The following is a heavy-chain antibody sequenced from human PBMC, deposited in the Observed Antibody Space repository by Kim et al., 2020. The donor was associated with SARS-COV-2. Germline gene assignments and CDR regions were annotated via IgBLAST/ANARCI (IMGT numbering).Heavy chain of an antibody. D-gene: IGHD6-13*01. J-gene: IGHJ4*02. CDR1: GFTFSSYG. CDR3: ARGYIAAAGRCYDY. CDR2: IWYDGSNK. V-gene: IGHV3-33*01. Sequence: GGSLRLSCAASGFTFSSYGMHWVRQAPGNGLEWVAVIWYDGSNKYYADSVKGRFTISRDNSKNTLYLQMNSLRAEDTAVYYCARGYIAAAGRCYDYWGQGTLVTVSS.